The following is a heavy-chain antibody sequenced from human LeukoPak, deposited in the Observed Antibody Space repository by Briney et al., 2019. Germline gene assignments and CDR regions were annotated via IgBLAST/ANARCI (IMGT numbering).Heavy chain of an antibody. CDR2: IYYSGST. CDR3: AGDYGDYPPPYYGMDV. Sequence: SEPLSLPCTVPGGSISSSSYYWGWIRQPPGKGLEWIGRIYYSGSTYYNPSLKSRVTISVDTSKNQFSLKLSSVTAADTAVYFCAGDYGDYPPPYYGMDVWGQGTTVTVSS. J-gene: IGHJ6*02. CDR1: GGSISSSSYY. V-gene: IGHV4-39*02. D-gene: IGHD4-17*01.